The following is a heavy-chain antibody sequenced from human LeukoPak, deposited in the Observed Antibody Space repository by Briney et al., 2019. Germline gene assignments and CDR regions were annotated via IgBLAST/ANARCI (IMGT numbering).Heavy chain of an antibody. CDR2: IKSKTCGGTT. CDR1: GFTFSNAW. Sequence: PGGSLRLSFAASGFTFSNAWMSWVRQAPGKGREWVGRIKSKTCGGTTDYAAPVKGRFTISREDSKNTLYLQMNSLKTEDTAVYYCTSNLYYDFWSGYLDAFDIWGQGTMVTVSS. V-gene: IGHV3-15*01. CDR3: TSNLYYDFWSGYLDAFDI. D-gene: IGHD3-3*01. J-gene: IGHJ3*02.